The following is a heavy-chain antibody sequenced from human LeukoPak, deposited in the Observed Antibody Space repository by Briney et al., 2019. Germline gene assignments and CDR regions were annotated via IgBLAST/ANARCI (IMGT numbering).Heavy chain of an antibody. Sequence: ASVKVSCKASGYTFTSYDINWVRQATGQGLEWMGWMNPNSGNTGYAQKFQGRVTMTRNTTISTAYMKLSSLRSEDTAVYYCARVIEYQLYYYYYYMDVWGKGTTVTVSS. CDR3: ARVIEYQLYYYYYYMDV. CDR1: GYTFTSYD. CDR2: MNPNSGNT. D-gene: IGHD2-2*01. J-gene: IGHJ6*03. V-gene: IGHV1-8*01.